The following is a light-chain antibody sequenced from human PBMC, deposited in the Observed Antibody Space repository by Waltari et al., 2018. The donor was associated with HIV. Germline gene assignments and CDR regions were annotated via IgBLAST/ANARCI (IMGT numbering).Light chain of an antibody. CDR1: QTINGN. V-gene: IGKV1-39*01. Sequence: DIQMTQSPSSLSASVGDRVTITCRASQTINGNLNWYQQIPGKAPKLLIFGASTWQTGVPARFSGSGSEKHFTLTVTSLQPEDFATYCCQQTYRLPQTFGQGTRVDIK. CDR2: GAS. CDR3: QQTYRLPQT. J-gene: IGKJ5*01.